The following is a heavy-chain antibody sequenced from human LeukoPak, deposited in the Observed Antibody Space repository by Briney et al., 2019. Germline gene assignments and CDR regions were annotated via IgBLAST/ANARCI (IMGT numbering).Heavy chain of an antibody. Sequence: GESLKISCKVSGYRFTTFWIGWVRQTPGKGLELMGVIYPDDSDTKYSPPFQGQATVSADKSIKTAYLQWGSLKASDTGIYYCARGRGGYTGYENFDYWGQGTQVTVSS. CDR1: GYRFTTFW. D-gene: IGHD5-18*01. CDR2: IYPDDSDT. V-gene: IGHV5-51*01. CDR3: ARGRGGYTGYENFDY. J-gene: IGHJ4*02.